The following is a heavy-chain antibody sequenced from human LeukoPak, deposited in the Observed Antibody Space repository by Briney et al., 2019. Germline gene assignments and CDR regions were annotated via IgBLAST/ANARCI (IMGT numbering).Heavy chain of an antibody. Sequence: PGGSLRLSCAASGFTFDDYGMSWVRQAPGKGLEWVSGINWNGGSTGYADSVKGRFTISRDNAKNSLYLQMNSLRAEDTALNHCARGGSSSWYYSLFDYWGQGTLVTVSS. CDR3: ARGGSSSWYYSLFDY. D-gene: IGHD6-13*01. V-gene: IGHV3-20*01. CDR1: GFTFDDYG. J-gene: IGHJ4*02. CDR2: INWNGGST.